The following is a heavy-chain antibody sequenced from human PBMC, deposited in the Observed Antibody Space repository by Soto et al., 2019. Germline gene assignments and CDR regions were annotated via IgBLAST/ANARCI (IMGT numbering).Heavy chain of an antibody. D-gene: IGHD1-7*01. Sequence: SETLSLTCAVYGGSFSGYYWSWIRQPPGKGLEWIGEINHSGSTNYNPSLKSRVTISVDTSKNQFSLKLSSVTAADTAVYYCARGGAGTPNYYYYYMDVWGKGTTVTVSS. J-gene: IGHJ6*03. V-gene: IGHV4-34*01. CDR2: INHSGST. CDR1: GGSFSGYY. CDR3: ARGGAGTPNYYYYYMDV.